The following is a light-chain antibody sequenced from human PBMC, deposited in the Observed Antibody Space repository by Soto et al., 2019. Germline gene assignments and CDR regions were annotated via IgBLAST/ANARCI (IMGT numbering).Light chain of an antibody. Sequence: EIVMTQSPATLSVSPGERATLSCRASQSVSSNLAWYQQKPGQAPRLLIYGASTRATGIPARFSGSGSGTEFTLTISSLHSEDFAVYYCQQYNNWRPITFGQGTRLEIK. V-gene: IGKV3-15*01. J-gene: IGKJ5*01. CDR1: QSVSSN. CDR3: QQYNNWRPIT. CDR2: GAS.